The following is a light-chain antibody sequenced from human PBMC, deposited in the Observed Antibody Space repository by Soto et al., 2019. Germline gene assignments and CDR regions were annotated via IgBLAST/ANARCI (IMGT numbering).Light chain of an antibody. CDR3: SSYTSSSTLRV. V-gene: IGLV2-14*01. Sequence: QSALTQPASVSGSPGQSITISCTGTSSDVGGYKYVSWYQQHPGKAPKVMIYEVSNRPSGVSNRFSGSKSGNTASLTISGLQAEDEADYYCSSYTSSSTLRVFGTGTKLTVL. J-gene: IGLJ1*01. CDR2: EVS. CDR1: SSDVGGYKY.